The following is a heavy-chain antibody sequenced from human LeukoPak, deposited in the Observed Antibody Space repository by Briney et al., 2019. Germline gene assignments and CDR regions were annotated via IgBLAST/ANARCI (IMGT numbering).Heavy chain of an antibody. CDR2: SSGRGGTT. V-gene: IGHV3-23*01. CDR1: GFTFTSYA. D-gene: IGHD4-17*01. Sequence: GGSLRLSCAASGFTFTSYAMSWVRQAPGKGLEWVSGSSGRGGTTYYVESVKGRFTISRDNSKNTLYLQMSSLRVEGTAVYYCAKGSENYGAGAFDMWGQGTMVTVSS. J-gene: IGHJ3*02. CDR3: AKGSENYGAGAFDM.